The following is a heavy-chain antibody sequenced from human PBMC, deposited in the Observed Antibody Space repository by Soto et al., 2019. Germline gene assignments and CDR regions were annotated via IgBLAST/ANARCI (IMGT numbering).Heavy chain of an antibody. J-gene: IGHJ5*02. CDR1: GFTFSSYA. D-gene: IGHD2-2*01. CDR3: VKDLIVVVPAAEQP. CDR2: ISGSGGST. Sequence: PGGSLRLSCAASGFTFSSYAMSWVRQAPGKGLEWVSAISGSGGSTYYADSVKGRFTISRDNSKNTLYLQMNSLRAEDTAVYYCVKDLIVVVPAAEQPWGQGTLVTVSS. V-gene: IGHV3-23*01.